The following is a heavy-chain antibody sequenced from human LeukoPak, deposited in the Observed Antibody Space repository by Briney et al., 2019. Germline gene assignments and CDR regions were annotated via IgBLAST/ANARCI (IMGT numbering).Heavy chain of an antibody. CDR1: GGSISSYY. Sequence: PSETLSLTCTVSGGSISSYYWSWIRQPPGKGLEWIGYIYYSGSTNYNPSLKSRVTISVDTSKNQFSLKLSSVTAADTAVYYCARDPTSGYSLNDAFDIWGQGTMVTVSS. CDR3: ARDPTSGYSLNDAFDI. V-gene: IGHV4-59*01. J-gene: IGHJ3*02. CDR2: IYYSGST. D-gene: IGHD3-22*01.